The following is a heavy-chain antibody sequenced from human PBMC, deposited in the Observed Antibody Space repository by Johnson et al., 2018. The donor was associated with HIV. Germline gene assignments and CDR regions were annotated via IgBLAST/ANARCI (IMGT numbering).Heavy chain of an antibody. CDR3: ARPQGTGDAFDI. Sequence: VQLVESGGGLVKPGGSLRLSCSASGFTFSDYYITWIRQAPGKGLEWISYISSSGSTIYYADSVKGRFTISRDNSKNTLYLQMNSLRAEDTAVYYCARPQGTGDAFDIWGQGTTVTVSS. V-gene: IGHV3-11*04. J-gene: IGHJ3*02. CDR1: GFTFSDYY. D-gene: IGHD1-1*01. CDR2: ISSSGSTI.